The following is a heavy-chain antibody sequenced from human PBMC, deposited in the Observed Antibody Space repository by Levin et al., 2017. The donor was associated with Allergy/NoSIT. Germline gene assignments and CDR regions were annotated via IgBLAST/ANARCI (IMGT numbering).Heavy chain of an antibody. CDR1: GGSISSSSYY. CDR3: ARRITMVQGVPLNYYYYYYMDV. CDR2: IYYSGST. D-gene: IGHD3-10*01. V-gene: IGHV4-39*01. J-gene: IGHJ6*03. Sequence: PSETLSLTCTVSGGSISSSSYYWGWIRQPPGKGLEWIGSIYYSGSTYYNPSLKSRVTISVDTSKNQFSLKLSSVTAADTAVYYCARRITMVQGVPLNYYYYYYMDVWGKGTTVTVSS.